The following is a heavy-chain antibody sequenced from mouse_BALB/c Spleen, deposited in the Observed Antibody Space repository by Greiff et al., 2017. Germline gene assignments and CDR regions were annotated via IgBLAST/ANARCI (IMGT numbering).Heavy chain of an antibody. CDR2: ISSGSSTI. CDR3: ARSYYRYDAWFAY. CDR1: GFTFSSFG. Sequence: EVQLVESGGGLVQPGGSRKLSCAASGFTFSSFGMHWVRQAPEKGLEWVAYISSGSSTIYYADTVKGRFTISRDNPKNTLFLQMTSLRSEDTAMYYCARSYYRYDAWFAYWGQGTLVTVSA. J-gene: IGHJ3*01. D-gene: IGHD2-14*01. V-gene: IGHV5-17*02.